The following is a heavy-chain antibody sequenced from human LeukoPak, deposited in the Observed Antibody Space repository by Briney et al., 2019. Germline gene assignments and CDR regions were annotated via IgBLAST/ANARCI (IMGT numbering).Heavy chain of an antibody. J-gene: IGHJ4*02. CDR1: GYTLTNCA. Sequence: ASVKVSCKASGYTLTNCALHWVRQAPGQRLEWMGWINPGNDNTKYSQKFQGRVTITRDTSASTAYMELSSLRAEDTAVYYCARDYYGSGTYSHPGDYWGQGTLVTVSS. D-gene: IGHD3-10*01. CDR3: ARDYYGSGTYSHPGDY. V-gene: IGHV1-3*01. CDR2: INPGNDNT.